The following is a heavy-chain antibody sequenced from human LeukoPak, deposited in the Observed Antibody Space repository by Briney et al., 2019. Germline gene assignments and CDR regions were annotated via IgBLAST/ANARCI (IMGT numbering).Heavy chain of an antibody. Sequence: PWGSLTLSCAASGFTFSSYGMHWVRQAPGKGLEWVAFIWYDGSNKYYADSVQGRFTFSRDNSKNTLYLQMNSLRAEDTAVYYCAKDSSSWYHQFDYWGQGTLVTVSS. V-gene: IGHV3-30*02. CDR3: AKDSSSWYHQFDY. CDR1: GFTFSSYG. D-gene: IGHD6-13*01. J-gene: IGHJ4*02. CDR2: IWYDGSNK.